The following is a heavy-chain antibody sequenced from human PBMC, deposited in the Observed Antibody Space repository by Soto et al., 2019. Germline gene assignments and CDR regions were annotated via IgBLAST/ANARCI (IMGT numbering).Heavy chain of an antibody. V-gene: IGHV4-31*03. CDR2: IYYSGST. Sequence: QVQLQESGPGLVKPSQTLSLTCTVSGGSISSGGYYWSWIRQHPGKGLEWIGYIYYSGSTYYNPSLKSRVTISVDTAKNQFSLKVSSVTAADTAVYYCARTGYYDSSGYWFDPWGQGTLVTVSS. CDR1: GGSISSGGYY. D-gene: IGHD3-22*01. J-gene: IGHJ5*02. CDR3: ARTGYYDSSGYWFDP.